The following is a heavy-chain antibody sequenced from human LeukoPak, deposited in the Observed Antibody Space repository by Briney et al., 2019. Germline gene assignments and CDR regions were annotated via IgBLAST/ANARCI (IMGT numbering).Heavy chain of an antibody. V-gene: IGHV1-2*02. CDR1: VYTFTHSY. J-gene: IGHJ4*02. Sequence: ASVRVSCTPSVYTFTHSYIHWVRQAPGVGLQWMGWISPNNGDTKYAEDFQDRVTMTRDTSINTAYMELTGLTPDDTAVYYCVRSPIGASAYWGRGTLVTVSS. CDR2: ISPNNGDT. D-gene: IGHD3-10*01. CDR3: VRSPIGASAY.